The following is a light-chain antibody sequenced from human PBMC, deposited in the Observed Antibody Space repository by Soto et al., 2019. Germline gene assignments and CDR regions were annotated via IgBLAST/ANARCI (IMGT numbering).Light chain of an antibody. J-gene: IGKJ3*01. V-gene: IGKV3-20*01. CDR1: QSVTNTY. CDR2: DAS. CDR3: QQYGRSPGLFT. Sequence: EIVLTQSPGTLSLSPGERATLSCRASQSVTNTYLAWYQQKPGQAPRLLIYDASSRATGIPDRFSGSGSGTDFTLTISRLEPEDFGVYYCQQYGRSPGLFTFGPGTKVDIK.